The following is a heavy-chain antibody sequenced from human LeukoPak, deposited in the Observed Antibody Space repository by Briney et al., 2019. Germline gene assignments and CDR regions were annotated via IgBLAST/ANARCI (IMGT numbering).Heavy chain of an antibody. Sequence: SQTLSLTCTVSGGSISSYYWSWIRQPPGKGLEWIGYIYYSGSTNYNPSLKSRVTISADTSKNQFSLKLSSVTAADTAVYYCARVRQTVTTYYFDYWGQGTLVTVSS. J-gene: IGHJ4*02. V-gene: IGHV4-59*01. CDR3: ARVRQTVTTYYFDY. D-gene: IGHD4-17*01. CDR2: IYYSGST. CDR1: GGSISSYY.